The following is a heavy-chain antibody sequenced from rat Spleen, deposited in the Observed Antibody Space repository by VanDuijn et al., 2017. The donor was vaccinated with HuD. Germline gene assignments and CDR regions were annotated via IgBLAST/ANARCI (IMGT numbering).Heavy chain of an antibody. J-gene: IGHJ2*01. D-gene: IGHD1-4*01. Sequence: EVQLVESGGGLVQPGRSLKLSCVASGFTFSYYWMTWIRRAPGKGLAWVASITNASGGTHYPDSVKGRFTISRDIAKSTLYLQMNSLRSEDTATYYCARHGTVGRVYLPFDYWGQGVMVTVSS. CDR3: ARHGTVGRVYLPFDY. CDR2: ITNASGGT. V-gene: IGHV5-31*01. CDR1: GFTFSYYW.